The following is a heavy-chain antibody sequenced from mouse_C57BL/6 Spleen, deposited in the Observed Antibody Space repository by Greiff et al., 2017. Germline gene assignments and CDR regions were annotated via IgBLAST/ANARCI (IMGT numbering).Heavy chain of an antibody. Sequence: QVQLQQSGPGLVQPSQSLSITCTVSGFSLTSYGVHWVRQSPGKGLEWLGVIWGGGSTDYNAAFISRLSISKDNSKSQVFFKMNSLQADDTAIYYCARNGDGYPAWFAYWGQGTLVTVSA. CDR1: GFSLTSYG. V-gene: IGHV2-2*01. D-gene: IGHD2-3*01. J-gene: IGHJ3*01. CDR2: IWGGGST. CDR3: ARNGDGYPAWFAY.